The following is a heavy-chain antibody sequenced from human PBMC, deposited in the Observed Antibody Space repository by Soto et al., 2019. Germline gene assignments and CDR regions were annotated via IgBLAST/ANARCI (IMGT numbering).Heavy chain of an antibody. D-gene: IGHD2-21*01. Sequence: GGSLRLSCAASGFTFSSYWMSWVRQAPGKGLEWVANIKQDGSEKYYVDSVKGRFTISRDNAKNSLYLQMNSLRAEDTAVYYCARVSPGENDAFDIWGQGTMVTVSS. CDR1: GFTFSSYW. CDR3: ARVSPGENDAFDI. CDR2: IKQDGSEK. J-gene: IGHJ3*02. V-gene: IGHV3-7*05.